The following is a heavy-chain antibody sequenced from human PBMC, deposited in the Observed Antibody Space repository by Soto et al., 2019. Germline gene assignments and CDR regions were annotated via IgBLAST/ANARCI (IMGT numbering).Heavy chain of an antibody. Sequence: GASVKVSCKASGYTFTSYDINWVRQATGQGLEWMGWMNPNSGNTGYAQKFQGRVTMTRNTSISTAYMELSSLRSDDTAVYYCARDTARDMTIFDYWGQGTLVTVS. CDR2: MNPNSGNT. D-gene: IGHD5-18*01. CDR3: ARDTARDMTIFDY. V-gene: IGHV1-8*01. J-gene: IGHJ4*02. CDR1: GYTFTSYD.